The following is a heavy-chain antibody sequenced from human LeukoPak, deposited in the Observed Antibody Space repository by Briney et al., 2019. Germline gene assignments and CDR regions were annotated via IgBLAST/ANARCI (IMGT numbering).Heavy chain of an antibody. Sequence: ASVKVSCKASGYTFSDYYIHWLRQAPGQGLEWMGWLNANSGGTDYAQKLQGRVTMTRDTSISTAYMELSRLTSDDTAVYYCVRDPAREENDLDYWGPGTLVTASS. D-gene: IGHD2/OR15-2a*01. V-gene: IGHV1-2*02. CDR1: GYTFSDYY. CDR2: LNANSGGT. CDR3: VRDPAREENDLDY. J-gene: IGHJ4*02.